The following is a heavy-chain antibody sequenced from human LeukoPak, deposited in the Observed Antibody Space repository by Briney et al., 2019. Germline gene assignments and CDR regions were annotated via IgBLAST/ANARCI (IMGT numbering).Heavy chain of an antibody. CDR1: GFTFDDYA. Sequence: GGSLRLSCAASGFTFDDYAMHWVRQAPGKGLEWVSGISWNSGSIGYADSVKGRFTISRDNAKNSLYPQMNSLRAEDTALYYCAKGSTYYDFWSGYYWGQGTLVTVSS. CDR2: ISWNSGSI. J-gene: IGHJ4*02. CDR3: AKGSTYYDFWSGYY. V-gene: IGHV3-9*01. D-gene: IGHD3-3*01.